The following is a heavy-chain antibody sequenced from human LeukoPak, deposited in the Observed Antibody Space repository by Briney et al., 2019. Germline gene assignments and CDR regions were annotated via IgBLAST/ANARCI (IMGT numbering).Heavy chain of an antibody. Sequence: GGSLRLSCAASGFTFTDHAMSWVRQAPGKGLEWVSAVSGSGGSTYYADSVKGRFTISRDNSKNTLYLQMNSLRAEDTAVYYCARFPSYAWFGELYYFDYWGQGTLVTVSS. J-gene: IGHJ4*02. CDR1: GFTFTDHA. CDR2: VSGSGGST. CDR3: ARFPSYAWFGELYYFDY. V-gene: IGHV3-23*01. D-gene: IGHD3-10*01.